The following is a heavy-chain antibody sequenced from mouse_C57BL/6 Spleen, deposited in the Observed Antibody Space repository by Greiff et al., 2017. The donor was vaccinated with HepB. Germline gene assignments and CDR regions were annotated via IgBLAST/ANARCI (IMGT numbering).Heavy chain of an antibody. Sequence: VQRVESGPGLVQPSQSLSITCTVSGFSLTSYGVHWVRQSPGKGLEWLGVIWSGGSTDYNAAFISRLSISKDNSKSQVFFKMNSLQADDTAIYYCARNGDYYGSSYAMDYWGQGTSVTVSS. CDR3: ARNGDYYGSSYAMDY. D-gene: IGHD1-1*01. CDR1: GFSLTSYG. CDR2: IWSGGST. V-gene: IGHV2-2*01. J-gene: IGHJ4*01.